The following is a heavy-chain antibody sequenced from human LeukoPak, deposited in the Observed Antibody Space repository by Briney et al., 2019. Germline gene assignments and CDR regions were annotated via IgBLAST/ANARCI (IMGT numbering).Heavy chain of an antibody. D-gene: IGHD3-3*01. CDR3: ARVIWSGYYQIDY. Sequence: PGGSLRLSCAASGFTFSSYSMNWVRQAPGKGLEWVSYIRSGGSITRYADYVKGRFTISRDNAKNSLYLQMNSLSAEDTAVYYCARVIWSGYYQIDYWGQGTLVTVSS. CDR2: IRSGGSIT. CDR1: GFTFSSYS. J-gene: IGHJ4*02. V-gene: IGHV3-48*01.